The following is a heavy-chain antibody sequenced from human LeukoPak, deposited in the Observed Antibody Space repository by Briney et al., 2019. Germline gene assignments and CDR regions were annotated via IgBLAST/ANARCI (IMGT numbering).Heavy chain of an antibody. CDR3: TRDSGYNAFDI. V-gene: IGHV3-30*02. D-gene: IGHD5-12*01. J-gene: IGHJ3*02. Sequence: GGPLRLSCAASGFTFSAYGMHWVRQAPGKGLEWVALVHSDGSSPYYVDSVKGRFTISRDNSKNTLFLQMNSLRGEDTAVYYCTRDSGYNAFDIWGQGTMVTVFS. CDR2: VHSDGSSP. CDR1: GFTFSAYG.